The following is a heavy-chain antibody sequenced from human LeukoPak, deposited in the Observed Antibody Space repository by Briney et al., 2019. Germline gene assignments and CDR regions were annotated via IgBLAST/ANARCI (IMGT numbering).Heavy chain of an antibody. CDR1: GYTFTSYA. V-gene: IGHV1-3*01. D-gene: IGHD6-19*01. CDR2: IYAGNGNT. CDR3: ARGSVAVAGLDVGDC. Sequence: ASVKVSCKASGYTFTSYAMHWVRQAPGQRLEWMGWIYAGNGNTKYSQKFQGRVTITRDTSASTAYMELSSLRSEDTAVYYCARGSVAVAGLDVGDCWGQGTLVTVSS. J-gene: IGHJ4*02.